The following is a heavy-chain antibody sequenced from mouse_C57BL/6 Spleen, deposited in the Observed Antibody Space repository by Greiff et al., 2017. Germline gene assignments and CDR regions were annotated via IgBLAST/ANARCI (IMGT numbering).Heavy chain of an antibody. CDR1: GYTFTSYW. J-gene: IGHJ3*01. D-gene: IGHD2-4*01. V-gene: IGHV1-74*01. Sequence: VQLQQPGAELVKPGASVKVSCKASGYTFTSYWMHWVKQRPGQGLEWIGRIHPSDSDTNYNQKFKGKATLTVDKSSSTAYMQLSSLTSEDSAVYYCAINREPYDYDEAYWGQGTLVTVSA. CDR3: AINREPYDYDEAY. CDR2: IHPSDSDT.